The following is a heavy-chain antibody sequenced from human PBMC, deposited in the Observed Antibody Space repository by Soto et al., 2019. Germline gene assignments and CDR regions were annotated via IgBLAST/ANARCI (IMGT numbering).Heavy chain of an antibody. V-gene: IGHV3-74*01. CDR2: TSPAGSST. Sequence: DVQLVESGGGIVQPGGSLRLSCAASGFTVTSYWMHWVRQATGKGLVWVSRTSPAGSSTYYADFVRGRFTISKDTAKNTLYLQMNSLRAEDTAVYYCAREFRTGTVDYWGQGTLVTVSS. D-gene: IGHD1-1*01. J-gene: IGHJ4*02. CDR3: AREFRTGTVDY. CDR1: GFTVTSYW.